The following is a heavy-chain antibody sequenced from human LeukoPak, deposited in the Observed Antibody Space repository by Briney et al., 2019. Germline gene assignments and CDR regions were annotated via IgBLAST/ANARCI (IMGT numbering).Heavy chain of an antibody. CDR2: IYYSGST. Sequence: SETLSLTCTVSGGSISSGGYYWSWIRQHPGKGLEWIGYIYYSGSTYYNPSLKSRVTISVDTSKNQFSLKLSSVTAADTAVYYCARASTDTAMVFYYCGMDVWGKGTTVTVSS. D-gene: IGHD5-18*01. V-gene: IGHV4-31*03. J-gene: IGHJ6*04. CDR3: ARASTDTAMVFYYCGMDV. CDR1: GGSISSGGYY.